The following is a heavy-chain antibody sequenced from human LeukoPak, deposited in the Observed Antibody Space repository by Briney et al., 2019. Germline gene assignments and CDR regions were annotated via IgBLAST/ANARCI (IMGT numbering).Heavy chain of an antibody. J-gene: IGHJ3*02. CDR3: ARDPVSSSSSADAFDI. Sequence: GGSLRLSCAASGFTFSSYSMNWVRQAPGKGLEWVSSISSSSSYIYYADSVKGRFTISRDNAKNSLYLQMNSLRAEDTAVYYCARDPVSSSSSADAFDIWGQGTMVTVSS. CDR1: GFTFSSYS. D-gene: IGHD6-6*01. CDR2: ISSSSSYI. V-gene: IGHV3-21*01.